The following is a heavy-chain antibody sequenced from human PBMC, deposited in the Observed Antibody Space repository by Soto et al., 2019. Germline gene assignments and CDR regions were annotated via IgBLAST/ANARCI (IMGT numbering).Heavy chain of an antibody. V-gene: IGHV3-74*01. J-gene: IGHJ4*02. CDR1: GFTFSSYW. D-gene: IGHD3-22*01. CDR3: VRGASSGYYRIDY. CDR2: ISPDGKNT. Sequence: PGGSLRLSCAASGFTFSSYWMHWVRQVPGKGLVWVSRISPDGKNTNYADSVEGRFTISRDNAKNTVFLQMNSLRVEDMAVYYCVRGASSGYYRIDYWGQGALVTVSS.